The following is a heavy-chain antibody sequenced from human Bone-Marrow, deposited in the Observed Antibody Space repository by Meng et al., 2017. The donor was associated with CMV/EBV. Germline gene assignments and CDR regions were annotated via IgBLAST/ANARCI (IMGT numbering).Heavy chain of an antibody. CDR1: GYTFTSYD. CDR2: MNPNSGGT. CDR3: ARTTYGDYTEY. Sequence: ASVKVSCKASGYTFTSYDINWVRQATGQGLEWMGWMNPNSGGTNYAQKFQGRVTMTRDTSISTAYMELSRLRSDDTAVYYCARTTYGDYTEYWGQGTPVTVSS. D-gene: IGHD4-17*01. J-gene: IGHJ4*02. V-gene: IGHV1-2*02.